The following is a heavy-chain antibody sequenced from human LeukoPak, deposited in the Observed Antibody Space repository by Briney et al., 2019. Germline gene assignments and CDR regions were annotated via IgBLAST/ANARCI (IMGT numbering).Heavy chain of an antibody. CDR3: ARDCCSGWYYDY. CDR1: GFTFSSYW. CDR2: INSDGSST. V-gene: IGHV3-74*01. D-gene: IGHD6-19*01. Sequence: GGSLRLSCAASGFTFSSYWMHWVRQAPGKGLVWVSRINSDGSSTSYADSVKGRFTISRDNAKNTPYLQMNSLRAEDTAVYYCARDCCSGWYYDYWGQGTLVTVSS. J-gene: IGHJ4*02.